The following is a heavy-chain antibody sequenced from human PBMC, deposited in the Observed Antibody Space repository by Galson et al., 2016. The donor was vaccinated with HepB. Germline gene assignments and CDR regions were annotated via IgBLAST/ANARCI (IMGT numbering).Heavy chain of an antibody. V-gene: IGHV2-5*02. CDR1: GLSLSTGGVG. CDR3: AHRLAALEFDF. CDR2: IFWDDDK. J-gene: IGHJ4*02. D-gene: IGHD6-6*01. Sequence: PALVKPTQTLTLTCTFSGLSLSTGGVGVGWIRQPPGEALRWLALIFWDDDKRYTPSLKSRVTITKDTSKNQVVLIMANMDPVDTATYYCAHRLAALEFDFWGQGTLVTVSS.